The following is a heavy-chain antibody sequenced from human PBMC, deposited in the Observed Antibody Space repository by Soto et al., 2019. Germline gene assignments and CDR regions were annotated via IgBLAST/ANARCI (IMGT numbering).Heavy chain of an antibody. CDR3: ARESLHYDLYGMDV. Sequence: QVQLVQSGAEVKKPGASVKVSCNASGYTFTDYYVHWVRQAPGQGLEWMGWIKSDSGTTHYAQKFEGRVTMTRDTSISTAFMGLSTLRSDDTAVYYCARESLHYDLYGMDVWGQGTTVTVS. CDR2: IKSDSGTT. V-gene: IGHV1-2*02. CDR1: GYTFTDYY. D-gene: IGHD3-16*01. J-gene: IGHJ6*02.